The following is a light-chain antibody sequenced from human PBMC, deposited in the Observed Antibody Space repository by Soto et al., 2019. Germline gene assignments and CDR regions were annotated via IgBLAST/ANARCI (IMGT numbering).Light chain of an antibody. CDR1: QSVSGN. CDR2: AAS. CDR3: QQYKNWPPIT. V-gene: IGKV3-15*01. J-gene: IGKJ5*01. Sequence: EIVMTQSPATLSVSPGERATLSCRASQSVSGNLAWYQQEPGQAPRLLIYAASTRATGIPARFSGSGSGTEFTLTISSLQSEDFAVYYCQQYKNWPPITFGQGTRLEIK.